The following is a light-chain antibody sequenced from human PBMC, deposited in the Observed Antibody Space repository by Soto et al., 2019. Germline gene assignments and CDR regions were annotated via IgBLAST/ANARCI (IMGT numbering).Light chain of an antibody. Sequence: QSVLTQPPSVSAAPGQKVTISCSGSSSNIGNNFVSSYQHLPGTAPKLLIYDNNKRPSGIPDRFSGTKSGTSATLGITGLQTGDEAHYYCATWDSSLIAGVFGGGTKLTVL. CDR3: ATWDSSLIAGV. CDR2: DNN. J-gene: IGLJ2*01. V-gene: IGLV1-51*01. CDR1: SSNIGNNF.